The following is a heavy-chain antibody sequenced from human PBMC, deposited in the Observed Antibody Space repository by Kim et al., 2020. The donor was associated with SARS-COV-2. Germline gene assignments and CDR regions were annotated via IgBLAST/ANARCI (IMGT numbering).Heavy chain of an antibody. CDR2: IKQDGSEK. J-gene: IGHJ1*01. Sequence: GGSLRLSCAASGFTFSSYWMSWVRQAPGKGLEWVANIKQDGSEKYYVDSVKGRFTISRDNAKNSLYLQMNSLRAEDTAVYYCAREGSDSGYEAAGLFQHWGQGTLVTVSS. CDR1: GFTFSSYW. D-gene: IGHD5-12*01. V-gene: IGHV3-7*01. CDR3: AREGSDSGYEAAGLFQH.